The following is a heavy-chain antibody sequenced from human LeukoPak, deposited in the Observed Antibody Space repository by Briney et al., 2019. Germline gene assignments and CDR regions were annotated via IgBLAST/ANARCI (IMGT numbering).Heavy chain of an antibody. CDR2: IYSGGST. J-gene: IGHJ4*02. CDR3: AKSPPRIAAAGTDYFDY. CDR1: GFTSSSYS. D-gene: IGHD6-13*01. Sequence: GGSLRLSCAASGFTSSSYSMNWVRQAPGKGLEWVSVIYSGGSTYYADSVKGRFTISRDNAKNSLYLQMNSLRAEDTAVYYCAKSPPRIAAAGTDYFDYWGQGTLVTVSS. V-gene: IGHV3-53*01.